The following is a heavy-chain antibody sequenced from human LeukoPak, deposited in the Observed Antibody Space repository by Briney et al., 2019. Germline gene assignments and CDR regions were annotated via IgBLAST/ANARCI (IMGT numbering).Heavy chain of an antibody. D-gene: IGHD3-10*01. V-gene: IGHV3-23*01. J-gene: IGHJ4*02. Sequence: GGSLRLSCAASGFTFSTYVMNWVRQAPGKGLEWASAIGGTDGTTFYADSVKGRFAISRDNSKNTLFLDMHTLRAEDTALYYCTKRVDGSGTYYIDYWGQGTLVTVSS. CDR3: TKRVDGSGTYYIDY. CDR1: GFTFSTYV. CDR2: IGGTDGTT.